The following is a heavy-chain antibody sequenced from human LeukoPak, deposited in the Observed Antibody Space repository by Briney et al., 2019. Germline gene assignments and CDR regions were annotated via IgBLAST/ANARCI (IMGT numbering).Heavy chain of an antibody. CDR2: ISGSGGST. D-gene: IGHD3-16*01. J-gene: IGHJ5*02. CDR3: ARVPRGGDRFDP. V-gene: IGHV3-23*01. CDR1: GFTFSSYG. Sequence: PGGSLRLSCAASGFTFSSYGMSWVRQAPGKGLEWVSAISGSGGSTYYADSVKGRFTISRDNSKNTLYLQMNSLRAEDTAVYYCARVPRGGDRFDPWGQGTLVTVSS.